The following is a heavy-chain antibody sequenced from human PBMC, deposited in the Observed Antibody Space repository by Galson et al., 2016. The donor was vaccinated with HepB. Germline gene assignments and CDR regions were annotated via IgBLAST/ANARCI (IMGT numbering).Heavy chain of an antibody. V-gene: IGHV6-1*01. Sequence: CAISGDSVSSNSAAWNWIRQSPSRGLEWLGRTYYRSRWYNDYAVSVKSRITINPDTSKNQFSLQLNSVTPEDTAVYYRARDLGGAYGTGRSFDYWGQGTLVTVSS. CDR1: GDSVSSNSAA. J-gene: IGHJ4*02. CDR3: ARDLGGAYGTGRSFDY. D-gene: IGHD1-1*01. CDR2: TYYRSRWYN.